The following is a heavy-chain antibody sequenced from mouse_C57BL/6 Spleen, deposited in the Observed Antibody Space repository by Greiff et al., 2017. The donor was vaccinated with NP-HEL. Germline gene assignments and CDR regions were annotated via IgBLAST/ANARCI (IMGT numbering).Heavy chain of an antibody. Sequence: QVQLQQPGAELVRPGSSVKLSCKASGYTFTSYWMDWVKQRPGQGLEWIGNIYPSDSETHYNQKFKDKATLTVDKSSSTAYMQLSSLTSEDSAVYYCARGDYDGGYFDVWGTGTTVTVSS. V-gene: IGHV1-61*01. CDR2: IYPSDSET. CDR1: GYTFTSYW. CDR3: ARGDYDGGYFDV. J-gene: IGHJ1*03. D-gene: IGHD2-4*01.